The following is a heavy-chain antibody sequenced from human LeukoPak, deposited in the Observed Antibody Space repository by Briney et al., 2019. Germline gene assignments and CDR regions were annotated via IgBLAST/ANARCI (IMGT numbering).Heavy chain of an antibody. V-gene: IGHV3-21*01. D-gene: IGHD1-26*01. CDR3: AKADSGSYYGLGDYFAY. CDR2: ISSSSSYI. J-gene: IGHJ4*02. Sequence: PGGSLRPSCAASGFTFSSYSMNWVRQAPGKGLEWVSSISSSSSYIYYADSLKGRFTISRDNSKNTLYLQMNSLRAEDTAVYYCAKADSGSYYGLGDYFAYWGQGTLVTVSS. CDR1: GFTFSSYS.